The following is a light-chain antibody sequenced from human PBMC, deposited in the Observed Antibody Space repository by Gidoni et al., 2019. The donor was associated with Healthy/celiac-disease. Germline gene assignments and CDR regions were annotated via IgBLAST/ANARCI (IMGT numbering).Light chain of an antibody. CDR1: QSVSSY. V-gene: IGKV3-11*01. CDR3: QQRSNWPPTWT. J-gene: IGKJ1*01. CDR2: AAS. Sequence: EIVLTQSPATLSLSPGERATLSCRASQSVSSYLAWYQQKPGQAPRLLIYAASNRATGIPARFSGSGSGTDFTLTISSLEPEDFAVYYCQQRSNWPPTWTFGQXTKVEIK.